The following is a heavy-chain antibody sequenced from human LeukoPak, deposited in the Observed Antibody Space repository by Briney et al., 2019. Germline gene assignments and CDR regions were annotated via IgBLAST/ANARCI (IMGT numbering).Heavy chain of an antibody. V-gene: IGHV4-39*02. CDR2: IYYSGST. J-gene: IGHJ6*03. Sequence: SETLSLTCTVSGPSIRSTIFYWGWIRQPPGKGLEWIGSIYYSGSTYYNPSLKSRVTLSVDTSKNHFSLDLSSVTAADTAVYYCAREDPGYYYYYMDVWGKGTTVTISS. CDR1: GPSIRSTIFY. CDR3: AREDPGYYYYYMDV.